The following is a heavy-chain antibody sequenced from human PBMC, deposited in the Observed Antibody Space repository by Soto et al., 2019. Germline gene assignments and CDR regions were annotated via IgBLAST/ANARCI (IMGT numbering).Heavy chain of an antibody. V-gene: IGHV1-69*13. J-gene: IGHJ5*02. Sequence: SVKVSCKASGGTFSSYAISWVRQAPGQGLEWMGGIIPIFGTANYAQKFQGRITITADESTSTAYMELSSLRSEDTAVYYCARGYLVSVVTAIRSNNWFDPWGQGTLVTVSS. CDR3: ARGYLVSVVTAIRSNNWFDP. CDR2: IIPIFGTA. CDR1: GGTFSSYA. D-gene: IGHD2-21*02.